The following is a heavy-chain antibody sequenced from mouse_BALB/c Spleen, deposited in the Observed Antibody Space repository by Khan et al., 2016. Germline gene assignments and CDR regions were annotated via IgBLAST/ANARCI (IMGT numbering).Heavy chain of an antibody. CDR2: INPDSSTI. J-gene: IGHJ3*01. CDR1: GFDFSRYW. V-gene: IGHV4-1*02. CDR3: ARLHYYGRFAY. Sequence: EVKLLESGGGLVQPGGSLKLSCVASGFDFSRYWMSWVRQAPGKGLEWIGVINPDSSTINYTPYLKDKFIISRDKAKNPLYLQMSNVRSEDTALYYCARLHYYGRFAYWGQGTLVTVSA. D-gene: IGHD1-2*01.